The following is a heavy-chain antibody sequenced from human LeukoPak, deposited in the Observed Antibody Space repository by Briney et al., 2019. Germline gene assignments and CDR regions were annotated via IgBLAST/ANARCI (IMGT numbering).Heavy chain of an antibody. Sequence: GGSLRLSCAASGFTFSSYSMNWVRQAPGKGLEWVSYISSSSSTIYYADSVKGQFTISRDNAKNSLYLQMNSLRAEDTAVYYCARDGGTYYDYVWGQGTLVTVSS. CDR3: ARDGGTYYDYV. CDR1: GFTFSSYS. CDR2: ISSSSSTI. V-gene: IGHV3-48*04. J-gene: IGHJ4*02. D-gene: IGHD3-16*01.